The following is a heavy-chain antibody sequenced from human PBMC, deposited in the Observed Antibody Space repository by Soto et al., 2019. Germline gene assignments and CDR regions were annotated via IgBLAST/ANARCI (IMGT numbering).Heavy chain of an antibody. CDR2: ISDDGGNT. Sequence: QVQLVESGGGVVQPGRSLRLSCAASGFTFSRHTMHWVRQAPGKGLEWVAAISDDGGNTFYADSVKGRFTISRDNSKNTLYLQMISLSTEDTAVYYCAREVYYDFWSGFNTHPYYFDDWGQGTLVTVSS. J-gene: IGHJ4*02. D-gene: IGHD3-3*01. CDR1: GFTFSRHT. CDR3: AREVYYDFWSGFNTHPYYFDD. V-gene: IGHV3-30-3*01.